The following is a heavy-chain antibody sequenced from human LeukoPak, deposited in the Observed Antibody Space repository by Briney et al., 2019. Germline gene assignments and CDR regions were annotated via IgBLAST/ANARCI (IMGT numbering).Heavy chain of an antibody. Sequence: PGGSLRLSYTASGFTFSTYSMTWVRQTPGKGLEYVSYISSGSHTIYYADSVKGRFTISRDNDKNSLYLQMNSLRAEDTAVYYCARGTNSPNVWGQGTTVTVSS. D-gene: IGHD4-11*01. CDR3: ARGTNSPNV. CDR1: GFTFSTYS. V-gene: IGHV3-48*01. J-gene: IGHJ6*02. CDR2: ISSGSHTI.